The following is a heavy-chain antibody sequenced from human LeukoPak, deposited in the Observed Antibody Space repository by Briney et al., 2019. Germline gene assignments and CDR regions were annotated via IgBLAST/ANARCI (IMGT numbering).Heavy chain of an antibody. D-gene: IGHD5-12*01. V-gene: IGHV4-59*01. CDR1: GDSISSYY. CDR3: ARVGGYAGATDY. Sequence: PSETLSLTCTVSGDSISSYYWSWVRQPPGKGLEWVGYIYCSGSTNYNPSLKGRLPISVDTSKNQFSLKLSSVTAADTAVYYCARVGGYAGATDYWGQGTPVIVSS. CDR2: IYCSGST. J-gene: IGHJ4*02.